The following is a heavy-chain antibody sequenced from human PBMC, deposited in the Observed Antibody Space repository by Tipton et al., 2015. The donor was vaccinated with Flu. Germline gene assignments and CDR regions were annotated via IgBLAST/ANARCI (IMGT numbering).Heavy chain of an antibody. CDR1: GGSITSYY. V-gene: IGHV4-59*08. CDR3: ARKRTGRPFDI. J-gene: IGHJ3*02. Sequence: TLSLTCTVSGGSITSYYWSWIRQPPGKGLEWIGYIYYSGSTNYNPSLKSRVTISVDTSKNQFSLKLSSVTAADTAVYYCARKRTGRPFDIWGQGTMVTVS. D-gene: IGHD3-10*01. CDR2: IYYSGST.